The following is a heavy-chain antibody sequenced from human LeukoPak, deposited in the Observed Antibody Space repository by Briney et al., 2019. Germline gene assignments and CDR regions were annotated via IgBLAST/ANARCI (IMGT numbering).Heavy chain of an antibody. V-gene: IGHV4-38-2*02. Sequence: PSETLSLTCIVSGYSISSSYFWGWVRQPPGKGLEWIGSIFHSGSVYHNPSLKSRVTISVDPSKNRFSLKLTSVTAADTAVYYCARVVASTSTDSWGQGTLVTVSS. J-gene: IGHJ4*02. CDR2: IFHSGSV. CDR1: GYSISSSYF. D-gene: IGHD2-15*01. CDR3: ARVVASTSTDS.